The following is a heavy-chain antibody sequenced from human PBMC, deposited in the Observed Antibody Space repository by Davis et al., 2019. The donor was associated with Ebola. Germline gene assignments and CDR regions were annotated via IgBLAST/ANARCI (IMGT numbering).Heavy chain of an antibody. CDR2: VNDGGGG. J-gene: IGHJ4*02. D-gene: IGHD6-19*01. Sequence: MPSETLSLTCAVYGESFSGYYWSWIRQSPEKGLEWIGEVNDGGGGTYNPSFKSRVTISIDKLRNQFSLKLNSVTAADTAVYYCARVGLSSGWTFDSWGQGTLVIVSS. V-gene: IGHV4-34*01. CDR3: ARVGLSSGWTFDS. CDR1: GESFSGYY.